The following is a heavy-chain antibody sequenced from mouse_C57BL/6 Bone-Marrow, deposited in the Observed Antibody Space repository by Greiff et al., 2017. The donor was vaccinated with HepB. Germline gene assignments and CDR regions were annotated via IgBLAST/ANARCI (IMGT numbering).Heavy chain of an antibody. CDR2: IRNKANGYTN. CDR1: GFTFTDYY. D-gene: IGHD1-1*01. J-gene: IGHJ2*01. CDR3: ARYDYGSSYFDY. Sequence: EVMLVESGGGLVQPGGSLSLSCAASGFTFTDYYMSWVRQPPGKALEWLGFIRNKANGYTNEYSASVKGRFTISRDNSQSILYLQMNALRAEDSATYYCARYDYGSSYFDYWGQGTTLTVSS. V-gene: IGHV7-3*01.